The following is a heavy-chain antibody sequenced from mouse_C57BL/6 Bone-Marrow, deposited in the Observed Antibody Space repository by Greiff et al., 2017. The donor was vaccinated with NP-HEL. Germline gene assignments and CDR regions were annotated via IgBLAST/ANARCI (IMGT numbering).Heavy chain of an antibody. CDR3: ALSTTVVATDY. Sequence: VQLQQSGAELARPGASVKLSCKASGYTFTSSGISWVKQRPGQGLEWIGEIYPISGNHYYNEKFKGKATITADKSSSTAYMELRSLTSEDSAVYFGALSTTVVATDYWGQGTTLTVSS. V-gene: IGHV1-81*01. CDR2: IYPISGNH. CDR1: GYTFTSSG. J-gene: IGHJ2*01. D-gene: IGHD1-1*01.